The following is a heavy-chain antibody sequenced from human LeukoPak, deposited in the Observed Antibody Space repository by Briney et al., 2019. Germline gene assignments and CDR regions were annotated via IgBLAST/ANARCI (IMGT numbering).Heavy chain of an antibody. CDR3: ARDGVLGGLFVWDY. D-gene: IGHD3-16*01. J-gene: IGHJ4*02. Sequence: SETLSLTCTVSGGSISRYYWSWIRQPPGKGLERIGYIYDSGSTNYNPSLKSRVTISVDTSKNQFSLKLSSVTAADTAVYYCARDGVLGGLFVWDYWGQGTLVTVSS. CDR2: IYDSGST. V-gene: IGHV4-59*01. CDR1: GGSISRYY.